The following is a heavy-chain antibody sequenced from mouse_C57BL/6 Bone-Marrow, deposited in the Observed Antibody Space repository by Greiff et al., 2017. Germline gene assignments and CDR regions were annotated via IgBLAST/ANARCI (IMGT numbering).Heavy chain of an antibody. CDR3: ARWETAQAKAWFAY. J-gene: IGHJ3*01. CDR2: IDPSDRYT. V-gene: IGHV1-59*01. Sequence: QVQLQQSGAELVRPGTSVKLSCKASGYTFTSYWMHWVKQRPGQGLEWIGVIDPSDRYTNSNQKFKGKATLTVDTSSSTAYMQLSSLTSEDSAVYYCARWETAQAKAWFAYWGQGTLVTVSA. CDR1: GYTFTSYW. D-gene: IGHD3-2*02.